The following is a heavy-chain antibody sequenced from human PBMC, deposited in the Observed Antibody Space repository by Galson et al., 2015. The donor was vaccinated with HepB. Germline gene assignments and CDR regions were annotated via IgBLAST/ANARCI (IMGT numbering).Heavy chain of an antibody. CDR3: AKDLYYYDSSGYSFDY. Sequence: SLRLSCAASGFTFSSYAMSWVRQVPGKGLEWVSAISGSGGSTYYADSVKGRFTISRDNSKNTLYLQMNSLRAEDTAVYYCAKDLYYYDSSGYSFDYWGQGTLVTVSS. CDR1: GFTFSSYA. J-gene: IGHJ4*02. D-gene: IGHD3-22*01. CDR2: ISGSGGST. V-gene: IGHV3-23*01.